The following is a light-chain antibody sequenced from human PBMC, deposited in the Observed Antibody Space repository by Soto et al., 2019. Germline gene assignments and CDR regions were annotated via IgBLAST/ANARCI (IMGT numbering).Light chain of an antibody. V-gene: IGKV3-20*01. CDR3: QQYGSSPYT. CDR1: QSVSSSY. CDR2: GAS. J-gene: IGKJ2*01. Sequence: EIMLTQSPGTLSVSPGERGTLSCRASQSVSSSYLAWYQQKPGQAPRLLMKGASSRATGIPDRFSGSSGSGTDFTLTITRLEPEDFAVYFCQQYGSSPYTFGQGTKVDIK.